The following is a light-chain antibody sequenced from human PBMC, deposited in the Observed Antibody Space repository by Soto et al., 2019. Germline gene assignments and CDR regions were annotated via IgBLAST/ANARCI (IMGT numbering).Light chain of an antibody. CDR1: QSVSSY. V-gene: IGKV3-11*01. CDR2: DAS. Sequence: EIVLTQSPATPSLSPGERATLSCRASQSVSSYLAWYQQKPGQAPRLLIYDASNRATGIPARFSGSGSGTDFTLTISSLEPEDFAVYYCQQSSNWPSLTFGGGTKVGIK. J-gene: IGKJ4*01. CDR3: QQSSNWPSLT.